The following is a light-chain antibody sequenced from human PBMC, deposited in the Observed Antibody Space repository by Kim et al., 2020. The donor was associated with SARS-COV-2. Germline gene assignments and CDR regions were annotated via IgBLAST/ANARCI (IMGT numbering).Light chain of an antibody. CDR1: SSTIGSNT. V-gene: IGLV1-44*01. J-gene: IGLJ2*01. CDR2: SHS. Sequence: QNVTFSCSGGSSTIGSNTVNRYQQLPGPAPKPLIYSHSPRPSGVPDRFSGYKSGTSASLAISGLQSEDEADYYCAAWDDSLNGVVFGGGTQLTVL. CDR3: AAWDDSLNGVV.